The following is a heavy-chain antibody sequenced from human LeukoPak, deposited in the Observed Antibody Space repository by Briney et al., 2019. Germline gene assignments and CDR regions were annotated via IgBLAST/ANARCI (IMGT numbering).Heavy chain of an antibody. J-gene: IGHJ5*02. D-gene: IGHD6-13*01. Sequence: KSSETLSLTCTVSGGSITTSYWSWIRQPPGKGLEWIGYINYSGSTNYNPSLKNRVTISVDTSTNQFSLNLSSVTAADTAVYYCARGLAAAGTGGFDPWGQGTLVTVSS. CDR2: INYSGST. V-gene: IGHV4-59*12. CDR3: ARGLAAAGTGGFDP. CDR1: GGSITTSY.